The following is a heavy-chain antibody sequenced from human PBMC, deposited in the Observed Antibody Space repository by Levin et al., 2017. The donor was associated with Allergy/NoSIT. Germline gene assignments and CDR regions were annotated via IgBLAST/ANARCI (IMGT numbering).Heavy chain of an antibody. V-gene: IGHV3-15*01. Sequence: GGSLRLSCAASGITFSKAWMSWARQAPGKGLEWVGRIKSKADGGTTEYAAPGKGRFTISRDDSKNTLYLQMNSLKTGATAVYFCTTYSSSWYYFDYWGQGTLVTVSS. CDR3: TTYSSSWYYFDY. D-gene: IGHD6-13*01. J-gene: IGHJ4*02. CDR1: GITFSKAW. CDR2: IKSKADGGTT.